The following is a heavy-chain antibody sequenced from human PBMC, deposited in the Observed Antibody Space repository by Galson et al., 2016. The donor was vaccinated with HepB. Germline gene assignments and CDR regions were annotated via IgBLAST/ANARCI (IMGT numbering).Heavy chain of an antibody. CDR3: ARDFRLAAGGTSYFHH. D-gene: IGHD6-13*01. CDR2: ISTHNGKT. Sequence: SVKVSCKAFVNTFNKFGITWVRQAPGQGLEWMGWISTHNGKTIYAQKFQDRVTMTTDTSTNTAYLALRSLISDDPAMYYCARDFRLAAGGTSYFHHWGQGTLVTVSS. J-gene: IGHJ1*01. CDR1: VNTFNKFG. V-gene: IGHV1-18*01.